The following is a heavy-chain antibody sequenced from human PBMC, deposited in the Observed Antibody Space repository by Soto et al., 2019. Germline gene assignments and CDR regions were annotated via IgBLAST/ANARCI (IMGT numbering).Heavy chain of an antibody. CDR2: IWHDGGRQ. V-gene: IGHV3-33*01. CDR1: GFSYGGYG. Sequence: QVHLVESGGGVVQPGGFLRLSCVASGFSYGGYGLHWVGQGPGKGMGRDAVIWHDGGRQYYADSVKGRFTVSRDNAKNTLYLQMNSLRAEETAVYYCARDLTSGYTDSWGQGTLVLVSS. D-gene: IGHD3-22*01. J-gene: IGHJ4*02. CDR3: ARDLTSGYTDS.